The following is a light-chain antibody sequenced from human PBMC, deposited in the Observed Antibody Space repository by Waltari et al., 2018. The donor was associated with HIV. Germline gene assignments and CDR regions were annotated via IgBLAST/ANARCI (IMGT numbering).Light chain of an antibody. CDR1: HSLATNY. CDR3: QQYGSSPRVT. Sequence: DIILTQSPGTLSLSPGERASLSCRASHSLATNYLAWYQHKRGQAPRLLVYGPSNRATGIPDRFSGSGSGTDFVLTISRLEVEDFAIYYCQQYGSSPRVTFGGGTKVDIK. V-gene: IGKV3-20*01. CDR2: GPS. J-gene: IGKJ4*01.